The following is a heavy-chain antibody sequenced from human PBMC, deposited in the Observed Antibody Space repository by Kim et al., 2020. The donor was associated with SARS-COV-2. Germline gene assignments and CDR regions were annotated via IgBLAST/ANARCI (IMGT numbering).Heavy chain of an antibody. CDR2: IYYSGTA. CDR1: GASIRRGPYY. V-gene: IGHV4-31*01. J-gene: IGHJ3*02. CDR3: ARGISGDVLDI. Sequence: SETLSLTCTVSGASIRRGPYYWSWVRQHPGKGLEWIAYIYYSGTAYYNPSLKSQVTISIDLSKNQFSLNVTSVTVADTAVYYCARGISGDVLDIWGQGTMVTVSS.